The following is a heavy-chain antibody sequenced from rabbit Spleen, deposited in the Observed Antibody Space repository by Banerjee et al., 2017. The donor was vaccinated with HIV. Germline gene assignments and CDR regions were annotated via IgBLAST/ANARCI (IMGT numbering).Heavy chain of an antibody. D-gene: IGHD4-1*01. J-gene: IGHJ3*01. CDR3: ARDGVFYVSSGWGLTRLDL. CDR2: INSGSGST. Sequence: QEQLVESGGGLVKPEGSLTLTCTASGFSFSYGYVMCWVRQAPGKGLEWIGCINSGSGSTVYATWAKGRFTIYRASWTTVTLQMTSLTAADTATYFCARDGVFYVSSGWGLTRLDLWGQGTLVTVS. CDR1: GFSFSYGYV. V-gene: IGHV1S45*01.